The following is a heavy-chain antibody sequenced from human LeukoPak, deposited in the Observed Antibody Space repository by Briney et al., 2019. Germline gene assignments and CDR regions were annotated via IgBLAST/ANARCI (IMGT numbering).Heavy chain of an antibody. Sequence: SETLSLTCTVSGGSISSYYWSWIRQPPGKGLEWIGYIYYSGSTNYNPSLKSRVTISVDTSKNQFSLKLSSVTAADTAVYYCARVFYDILSPGVGFDIWGQGTKVTVSS. D-gene: IGHD3-9*01. CDR3: ARVFYDILSPGVGFDI. J-gene: IGHJ3*02. CDR2: IYYSGST. V-gene: IGHV4-59*01. CDR1: GGSISSYY.